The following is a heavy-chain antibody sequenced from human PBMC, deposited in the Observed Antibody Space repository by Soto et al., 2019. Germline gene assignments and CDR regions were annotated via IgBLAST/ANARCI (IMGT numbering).Heavy chain of an antibody. V-gene: IGHV4-30-4*01. D-gene: IGHD2-15*01. J-gene: IGHJ6*02. CDR2: IYYSGNT. CDR1: GESISSGDHY. CDR3: ARDAGYCNSVSCYPYNMDV. Sequence: SETLSLTCTVSGESISSGDHYCICVRQSPWDGLEWIGFIYYSGNTYYNPSLKSRVSMSVDTSNNQFSLKLNSVTAADTAVYYCARDAGYCNSVSCYPYNMDVWGQGTTVTVSS.